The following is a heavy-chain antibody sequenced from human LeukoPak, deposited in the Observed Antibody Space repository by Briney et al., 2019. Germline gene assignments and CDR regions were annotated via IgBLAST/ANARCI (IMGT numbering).Heavy chain of an antibody. CDR1: GGSFSGYY. J-gene: IGHJ5*02. V-gene: IGHV4-34*01. CDR2: INHSGST. D-gene: IGHD2-2*02. Sequence: SETLSLTCAVYGGSFSGYYWSWIRQPPGKGLEWIGEINHSGSTNYNPSLKSRVTISVDTSKNQFSLKLSSVTAADTAVYYCARRAGGVVPAAIYWFDPWGQGTLVTVSS. CDR3: ARRAGGVVPAAIYWFDP.